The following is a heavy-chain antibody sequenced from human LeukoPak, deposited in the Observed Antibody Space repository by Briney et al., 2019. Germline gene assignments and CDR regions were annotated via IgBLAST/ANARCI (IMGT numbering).Heavy chain of an antibody. CDR1: GYTFTSYG. Sequence: ASVKVSCKASGYTFTSYGISWVRQAPGQGLEWMGWISAYNGNTNYAQKLQGRVTMTTDTSTSTAYMELRSLRSDDTAVYYCARDRAYDSSGYYFDYWGQGTLVTVSS. D-gene: IGHD3-22*01. CDR3: ARDRAYDSSGYYFDY. CDR2: ISAYNGNT. V-gene: IGHV1-18*01. J-gene: IGHJ4*02.